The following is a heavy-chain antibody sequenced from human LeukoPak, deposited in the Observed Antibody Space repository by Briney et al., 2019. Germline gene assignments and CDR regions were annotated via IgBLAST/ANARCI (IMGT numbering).Heavy chain of an antibody. V-gene: IGHV4-34*01. Sequence: PSETLSLTCAVYGGSFSGYYWSWIRQPPGKGLEWIGEINHSGSTNYNPSLKSRVTISVDTSKNQFSLKLSSVTAADTAVYYCARALGGYYDSSGANWGQGTLVTVSS. CDR1: GGSFSGYY. CDR3: ARALGGYYDSSGAN. D-gene: IGHD3-22*01. CDR2: INHSGST. J-gene: IGHJ4*02.